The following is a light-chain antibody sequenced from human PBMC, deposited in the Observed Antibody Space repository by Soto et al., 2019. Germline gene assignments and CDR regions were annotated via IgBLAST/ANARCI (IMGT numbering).Light chain of an antibody. V-gene: IGLV2-14*01. J-gene: IGLJ1*01. Sequence: QSALTQPASVSGSPGQSITISCTGTSSDDGGYNYVSWYHKHPGKAPKLMIYDVSNRPSGVSNGFSGSKSGNTASLTISVRQGEEEADYYCSSYTGSSTHKVFGTGTKLTVL. CDR2: DVS. CDR3: SSYTGSSTHKV. CDR1: SSDDGGYNY.